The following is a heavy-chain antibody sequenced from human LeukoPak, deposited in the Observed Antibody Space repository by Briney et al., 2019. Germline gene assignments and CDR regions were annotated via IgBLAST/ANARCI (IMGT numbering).Heavy chain of an antibody. D-gene: IGHD3-3*01. CDR3: ARGYFWSGYYTRHNWFDP. V-gene: IGHV4-34*01. CDR2: INHSGST. Sequence: SETLSLTCAVYGGSFSGYYWSWLRQPPGKGLEWIGEINHSGSTNYNPSLKSRVTISVDTSKNQFSLKLSSVTAADTAVYYCARGYFWSGYYTRHNWFDPWGQGTLVTVSS. CDR1: GGSFSGYY. J-gene: IGHJ5*02.